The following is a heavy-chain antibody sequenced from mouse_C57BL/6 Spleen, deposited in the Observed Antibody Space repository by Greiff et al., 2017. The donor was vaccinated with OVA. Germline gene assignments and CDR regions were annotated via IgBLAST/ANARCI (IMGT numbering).Heavy chain of an antibody. Sequence: QVQLQQPGAELVKPGASVKMSCKASGYTFTSYWITWVKQRPGQGLEWIGDIYPGSGSTTYNEKFKSKATLTVDPSSSTAYMQLSSLTSEDSAVYYCAREGIYYDYVGWFAYWGQGTLVTVSA. J-gene: IGHJ3*01. CDR3: AREGIYYDYVGWFAY. V-gene: IGHV1-55*01. CDR1: GYTFTSYW. CDR2: IYPGSGST. D-gene: IGHD2-4*01.